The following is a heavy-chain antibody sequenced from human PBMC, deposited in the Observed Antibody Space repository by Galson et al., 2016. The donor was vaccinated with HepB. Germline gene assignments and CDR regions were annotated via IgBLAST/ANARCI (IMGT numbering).Heavy chain of an antibody. V-gene: IGHV3-64*01. CDR2: ISKNGDST. CDR1: GFTFSDYA. J-gene: IGHJ5*02. Sequence: SLRLSCAASGFTFSDYAMHWVRHAPGKGLEYISTISKNGDSTYYANSVKGRFTISRDNSKSTLYLQMGGLRADDMAVYYCARQGLAGTRSWSHPWGLGTPVTVSS. D-gene: IGHD3/OR15-3a*01. CDR3: ARQGLAGTRSWSHP.